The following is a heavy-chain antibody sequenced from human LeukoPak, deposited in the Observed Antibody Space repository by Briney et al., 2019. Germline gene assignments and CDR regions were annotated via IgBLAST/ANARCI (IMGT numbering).Heavy chain of an antibody. V-gene: IGHV3-13*01. CDR1: GFTLGSHD. Sequence: GGSLRLSCTASGFTLGSHDMHWVRQIPGQGLECVAAVSSGFHAFFTDSVQGRFTVSREDARHSLYLQMNSLTAADTAVYYCVKEARGYHYTYFDYSCQGTLVTVSS. CDR2: VSSGFHA. CDR3: VKEARGYHYTYFDY. J-gene: IGHJ4*02. D-gene: IGHD5-18*01.